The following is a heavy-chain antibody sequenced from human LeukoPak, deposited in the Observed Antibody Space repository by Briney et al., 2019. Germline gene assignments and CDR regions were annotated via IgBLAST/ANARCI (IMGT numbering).Heavy chain of an antibody. J-gene: IGHJ4*02. D-gene: IGHD6-19*01. CDR1: GFTFSSYW. Sequence: PGGSLRLSCAASGFTFSSYWMHWVRQAPGKGLVWVSRINSDGSSTSYADSVKGRFTISRDNAKNTLYLQMNSLSAEDTAVYYCARHPVSSRDRPVYWGQGTLVTVSS. V-gene: IGHV3-74*01. CDR2: INSDGSST. CDR3: ARHPVSSRDRPVY.